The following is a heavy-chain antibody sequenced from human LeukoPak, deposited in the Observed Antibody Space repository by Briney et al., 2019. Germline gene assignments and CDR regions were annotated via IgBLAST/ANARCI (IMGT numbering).Heavy chain of an antibody. CDR1: GFTFSDYY. V-gene: IGHV3-11*04. CDR2: ISSSGSTI. Sequence: AGGSLRLSCAASGFTFSDYYMSWIRQAPGKGLEWVSYISSSGSTIYYADSVKGRFTISRDNAKNSLYLQMNSLRVEDTAVYFCARDGSPLGGYYYYYMDVWGKGTTVTISS. CDR3: ARDGSPLGGYYYYYMDV. D-gene: IGHD3-10*01. J-gene: IGHJ6*03.